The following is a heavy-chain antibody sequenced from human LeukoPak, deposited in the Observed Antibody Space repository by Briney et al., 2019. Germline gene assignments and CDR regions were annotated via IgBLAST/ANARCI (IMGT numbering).Heavy chain of an antibody. CDR1: GFTFSSYS. CDR3: ARDSVVRI. Sequence: GGSLRLSCAASGFTFSSYSMNWVRQAPGKGLEWVSSIGISSNKIYYADSVKGRFIISRDNSKNTVYLQMNSLRAEDTAVYYCARDSVVRIWGQGTMVTVSS. V-gene: IGHV3-21*04. J-gene: IGHJ3*02. CDR2: IGISSNKI. D-gene: IGHD2-15*01.